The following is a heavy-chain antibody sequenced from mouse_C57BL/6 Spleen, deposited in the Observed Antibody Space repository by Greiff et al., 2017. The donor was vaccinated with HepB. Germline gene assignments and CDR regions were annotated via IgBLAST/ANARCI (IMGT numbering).Heavy chain of an antibody. D-gene: IGHD1-2*01. CDR1: GFNIKDDY. V-gene: IGHV14-4*01. CDR3: TTSFDWYFDV. CDR2: IDPENGDT. J-gene: IGHJ1*03. Sequence: EVKLMESGAELVRPGASVKLSCTASGFNIKDDYMHWVKQRPEQGLEWIGWIDPENGDTEYASKFQGKATITADTSSNTAYLQLSSLTSEDTAVYYCTTSFDWYFDVWGTGTTVTVSS.